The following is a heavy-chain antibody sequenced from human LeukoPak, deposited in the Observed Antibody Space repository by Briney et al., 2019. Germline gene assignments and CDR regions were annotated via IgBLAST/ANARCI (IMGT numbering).Heavy chain of an antibody. D-gene: IGHD5-24*01. Sequence: PGGSLRLSCAASGFTFSSYEMNWVREALGEGLEWVSYISSSGTTKYYADSVKGRFTISRDNAKDSLYLQMNSLRAEDTALYYCARDRRRDGNNYLDYWGQGALVTVSS. CDR1: GFTFSSYE. CDR3: ARDRRRDGNNYLDY. J-gene: IGHJ4*02. V-gene: IGHV3-48*03. CDR2: ISSSGTTK.